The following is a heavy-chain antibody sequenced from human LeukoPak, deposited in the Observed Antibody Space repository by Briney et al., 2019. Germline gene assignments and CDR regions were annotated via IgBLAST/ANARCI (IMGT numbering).Heavy chain of an antibody. CDR2: IGGGGTNT. CDR1: GFTFTDFA. V-gene: IGHV3-23*01. J-gene: IGHJ4*02. CDR3: AKDARGYHRPIDH. Sequence: GGSLRLSCAATGFTFTDFAMNWVRQAPGKGLEWVSGIGGGGTNTDYADSVKGRFTISRDNSKNTLTLQMSSLRADDTAVYFCAKDARGYHRPIDHWGQGILVTVSS. D-gene: IGHD3-22*01.